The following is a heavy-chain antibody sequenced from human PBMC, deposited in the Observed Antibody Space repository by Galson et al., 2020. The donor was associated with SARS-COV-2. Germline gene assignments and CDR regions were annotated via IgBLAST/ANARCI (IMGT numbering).Heavy chain of an antibody. D-gene: IGHD6-19*01. CDR1: GFSLSTSGMC. Sequence: ESGPTLVKPTQTLTLTCTFSGFSLSTSGMCVSWIRQPPGKAMEWLARIDWDDDKYYSTSLKTRLTISKDTSKNQVVLTMTNMDPVDTATYYCARMPHSSAYYGMGVWGRGTTVTASS. CDR3: ARMPHSSAYYGMGV. CDR2: IDWDDDK. J-gene: IGHJ6*02. V-gene: IGHV2-70*11.